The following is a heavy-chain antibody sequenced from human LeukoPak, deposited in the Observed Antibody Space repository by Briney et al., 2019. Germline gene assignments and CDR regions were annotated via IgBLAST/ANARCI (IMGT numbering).Heavy chain of an antibody. CDR3: ARDYGSGYYFDY. CDR1: GGSISSYY. V-gene: IGHV4-59*01. Sequence: SETLSLTCTVSGGSISSYYWSWIRQPPGMGLEWIGYIYHSGSTTYNPSLRSRVTISLHTSKNQFSLKLTSVTAADTAVYYCARDYGSGYYFDYWGQGILVTVSS. D-gene: IGHD3-10*01. CDR2: IYHSGST. J-gene: IGHJ4*02.